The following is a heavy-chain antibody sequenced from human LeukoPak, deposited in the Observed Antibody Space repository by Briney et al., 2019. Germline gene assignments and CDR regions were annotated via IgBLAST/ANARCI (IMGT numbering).Heavy chain of an antibody. V-gene: IGHV4-59*01. CDR2: IYYSGST. D-gene: IGHD3-10*01. CDR1: GGSISSYY. J-gene: IGHJ5*02. Sequence: PSETLSLTCTVSGGSISSYYWSRIRQPPGKGLEWIGYIYYSGSTNYNPSLKSRVTISVDTSKNQFSLKLSSVTAADTAVYYCARESRLLWFGELLSWFDPWGQGTLVTVSS. CDR3: ARESRLLWFGELLSWFDP.